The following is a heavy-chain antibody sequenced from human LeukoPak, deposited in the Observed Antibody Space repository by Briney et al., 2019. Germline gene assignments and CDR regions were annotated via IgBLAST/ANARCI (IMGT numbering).Heavy chain of an antibody. V-gene: IGHV1-2*02. D-gene: IGHD3-22*01. CDR2: INPNSGGT. J-gene: IGHJ4*02. Sequence: ASVEVSCKASGYTFTGYYMHWVRQAPGQGLEWMGWINPNSGGTNYAQKFQGRVTMTRDTSISTAYMELSRLRSDDTAVYYCATYYYDSSGYNHTFDYWGQGTLVTVSS. CDR3: ATYYYDSSGYNHTFDY. CDR1: GYTFTGYY.